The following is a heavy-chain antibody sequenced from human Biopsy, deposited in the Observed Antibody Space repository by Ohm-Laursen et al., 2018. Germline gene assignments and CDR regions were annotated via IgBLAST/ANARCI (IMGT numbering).Heavy chain of an antibody. CDR3: ATKVTGYFHH. V-gene: IGHV1-69*06. J-gene: IGHJ1*01. D-gene: IGHD2-21*02. CDR2: NIPILGTG. CDR1: GGTFSNYG. Sequence: ASVKVSCNAPGGTFSNYGVNWVRQAPGQGLEWLGGNIPILGTGNYAQKFQDRVTVAADTSTSTATMELRSLRSDDTAVYYCATKVTGYFHHWGQGTLVIVSS.